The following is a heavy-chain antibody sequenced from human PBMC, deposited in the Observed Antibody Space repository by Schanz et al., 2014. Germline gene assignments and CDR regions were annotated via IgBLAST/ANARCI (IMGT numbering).Heavy chain of an antibody. V-gene: IGHV3-23*04. D-gene: IGHD3-10*01. CDR2: ISDNGIST. J-gene: IGHJ3*02. Sequence: EVQLVESGGGLIKPGGSLRLSCLASGFTFSTTWMNWVRQAPGKGLEWVSGISDNGISTYYADSVKGRFSISRENSKSILYLQMNSLRAEDTAVYYCARGIITMVRGGDVGAFDIWGQGTMXTVSS. CDR1: GFTFSTTW. CDR3: ARGIITMVRGGDVGAFDI.